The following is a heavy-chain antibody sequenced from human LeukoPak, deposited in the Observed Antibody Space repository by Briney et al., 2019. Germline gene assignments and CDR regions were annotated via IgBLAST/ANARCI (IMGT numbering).Heavy chain of an antibody. J-gene: IGHJ4*02. CDR2: ISGSGGST. V-gene: IGHV3-23*01. CDR3: AKPMEGYCSSTSCSLSDY. Sequence: GGSLRLSCAASGFTFSSYAMSWVRQAPGKGLEWVSAISGSGGSTYYADSVKGRFTISRDNSKNTLYLQMNSLRAEDTAVYYCAKPMEGYCSSTSCSLSDYWGQGTLVTVSS. D-gene: IGHD2-2*01. CDR1: GFTFSSYA.